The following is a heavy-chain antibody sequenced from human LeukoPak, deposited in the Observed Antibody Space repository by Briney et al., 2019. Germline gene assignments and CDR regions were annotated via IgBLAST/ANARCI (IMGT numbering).Heavy chain of an antibody. CDR1: GFTFSSYS. D-gene: IGHD6-19*01. CDR3: AKAGLLGSGFDY. J-gene: IGHJ4*02. V-gene: IGHV3-21*01. CDR2: ISSSSSYI. Sequence: GGSLRLSCAASGFTFSSYSMNWVRQAPGKGLEWVSSISSSSSYIYYADSVKGRFTISRDNAKNSLYLQMNSLRAEDTAVYYCAKAGLLGSGFDYWGQGTLVTVSS.